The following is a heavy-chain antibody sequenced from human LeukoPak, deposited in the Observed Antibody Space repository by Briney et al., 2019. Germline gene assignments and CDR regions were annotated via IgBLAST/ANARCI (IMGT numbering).Heavy chain of an antibody. CDR1: GFTFSNYW. J-gene: IGHJ4*02. Sequence: GGSLRLSCAASGFTFSNYWIHWVRQAPGKGLVWVSRINSDGSSTSYADSVKGRFTISRDNAKNTLYLQMNSLRAEDTAVYYCVRDGYCSSTSCYYFDYWGQGTLVTVSS. D-gene: IGHD2-2*01. CDR3: VRDGYCSSTSCYYFDY. CDR2: INSDGSST. V-gene: IGHV3-74*01.